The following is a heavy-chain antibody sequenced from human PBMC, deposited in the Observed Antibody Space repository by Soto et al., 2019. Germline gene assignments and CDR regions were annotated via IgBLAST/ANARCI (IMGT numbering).Heavy chain of an antibody. V-gene: IGHV3-64*01. D-gene: IGHD3-9*01. Sequence: EVQLVESGGGLVQPGGSLRLSCAASGFTFSSYAMHWVRQAPGKGLEYVSAISSNGGSTYYANSVKGRFTISRDNSKNTLYLQMGSLRAEDMAVYYCARTDYDNAFDIWDQGTMVTVSS. CDR2: ISSNGGST. CDR1: GFTFSSYA. CDR3: ARTDYDNAFDI. J-gene: IGHJ3*02.